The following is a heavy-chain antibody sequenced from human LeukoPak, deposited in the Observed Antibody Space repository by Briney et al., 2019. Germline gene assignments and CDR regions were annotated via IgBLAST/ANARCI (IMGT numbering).Heavy chain of an antibody. D-gene: IGHD5-18*01. Sequence: GGSLRLSCAASGFTFSSYGMHWVRQAPGKGLEWAAVIWYDGSNKYYADSVKGRFTISRDNSKNTLYLQMNSLRAEDTAVYYCARVRLDTAMVYDYWGQGTLITVSS. CDR3: ARVRLDTAMVYDY. CDR1: GFTFSSYG. J-gene: IGHJ4*02. V-gene: IGHV3-33*01. CDR2: IWYDGSNK.